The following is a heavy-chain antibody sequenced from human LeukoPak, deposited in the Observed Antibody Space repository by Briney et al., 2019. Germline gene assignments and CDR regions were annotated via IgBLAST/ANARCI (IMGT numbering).Heavy chain of an antibody. CDR1: GYTFTNYG. V-gene: IGHV1-18*01. Sequence: ASVKVSCKASGYTFTNYGISWVRQAPGQGLEWMGWISIYNGNTDYAQKLRGRVTMTTDTSTSTAYMELRSLRSDDTAVYYCARVLPYQLLFDYWGQGTLVTVSS. D-gene: IGHD2-2*01. J-gene: IGHJ4*02. CDR2: ISIYNGNT. CDR3: ARVLPYQLLFDY.